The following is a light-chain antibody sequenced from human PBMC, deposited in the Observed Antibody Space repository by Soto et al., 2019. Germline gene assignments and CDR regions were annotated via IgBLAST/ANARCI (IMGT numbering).Light chain of an antibody. J-gene: IGKJ4*01. Sequence: DIQMTQSPSTLSGSVGDRVTITCRASQTISSWLAWYQQKPGKAPKLLIYKASTLKSGVPSRFSGSGSGTDFTLIISSLQPEDFATYYCQQVYAYPSTFGGGPRWIS. CDR2: KAS. V-gene: IGKV1-5*03. CDR1: QTISSW. CDR3: QQVYAYPST.